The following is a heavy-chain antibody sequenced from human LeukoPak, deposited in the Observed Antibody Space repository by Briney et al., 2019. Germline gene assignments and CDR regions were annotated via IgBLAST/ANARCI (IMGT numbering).Heavy chain of an antibody. V-gene: IGHV4-34*01. J-gene: IGHJ4*02. CDR2: INHSGST. CDR3: ARVSDYYYDSSGYLATFDY. D-gene: IGHD3-22*01. CDR1: GGSFSGYY. Sequence: PSETLSLTCAVYGGSFSGYYWSWIRQPPGKGLEWIGEINHSGSTNYNPSLKSRVTISVDTSKNQFSLKLSSVTAADTAVYYCARVSDYYYDSSGYLATFDYWGQGTLVTVSS.